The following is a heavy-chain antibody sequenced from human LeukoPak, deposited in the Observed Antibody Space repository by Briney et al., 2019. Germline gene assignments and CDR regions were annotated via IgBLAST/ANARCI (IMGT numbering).Heavy chain of an antibody. J-gene: IGHJ4*02. CDR3: ARESYSSSYLFDF. D-gene: IGHD6-6*01. CDR2: IYTSGST. Sequence: NPSETLSLTCTVSGGSISSYYWSWIRQPAGKGLEWIGRIYTSGSTNYNPSLKSRVTMSVDTSKSQISLKVNSVTAADTAVYYCARESYSSSYLFDFWGQGTLVTVSS. V-gene: IGHV4-4*07. CDR1: GGSISSYY.